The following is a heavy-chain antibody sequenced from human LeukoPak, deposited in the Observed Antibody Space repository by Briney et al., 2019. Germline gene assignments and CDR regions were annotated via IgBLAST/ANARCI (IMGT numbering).Heavy chain of an antibody. CDR3: ASGPSDLGSSSQY. D-gene: IGHD6-6*01. J-gene: IGHJ4*02. V-gene: IGHV1-2*02. CDR1: GFTFTGYY. Sequence: GASVKVSCKASGFTFTGYYTHWVRQAPGQGLEWMGWINPNSGDTNYAQKFQGRVTMTRDTSISTAYMELSRLRSDDTAVYYCASGPSDLGSSSQYWGQGTLVTVSS. CDR2: INPNSGDT.